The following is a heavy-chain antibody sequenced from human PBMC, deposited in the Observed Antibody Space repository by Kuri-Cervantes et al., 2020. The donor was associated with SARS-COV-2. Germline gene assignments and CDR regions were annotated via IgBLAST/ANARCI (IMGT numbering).Heavy chain of an antibody. CDR1: GYTFTSYA. Sequence: ASVKVSCKASGYTFTSYAIHWVRQAPGQRLEWMGWINAGNGKTEYSQKFQGRVTMTRDTSTNTVYMEVSSLTSEDTAVYYCARDSSPYVLRFLEWLPAPGRALDPWGQGTLVTVSS. D-gene: IGHD3-3*01. J-gene: IGHJ5*02. V-gene: IGHV1-3*01. CDR2: INAGNGKT. CDR3: ARDSSPYVLRFLEWLPAPGRALDP.